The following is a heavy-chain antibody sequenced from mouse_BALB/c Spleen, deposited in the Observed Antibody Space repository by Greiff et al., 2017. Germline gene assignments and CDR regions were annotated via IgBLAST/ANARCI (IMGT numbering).Heavy chain of an antibody. V-gene: IGHV14-3*02. CDR3: ARVNYGYWFAY. Sequence: VQLKQSGAELVKPGASVKLSCTASGFNIKDTYMHWVKQRPEQGLEWIGRIDPANGNTKYDPKFQGKATITADTSSNTAYLQLSSLTSEDTAVYYCARVNYGYWFAYWGQGTLVTVSA. CDR2: IDPANGNT. D-gene: IGHD1-2*01. CDR1: GFNIKDTY. J-gene: IGHJ3*01.